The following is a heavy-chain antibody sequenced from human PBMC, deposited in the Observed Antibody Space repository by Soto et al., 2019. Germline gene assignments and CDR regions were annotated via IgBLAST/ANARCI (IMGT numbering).Heavy chain of an antibody. CDR1: GYTFTSYA. Sequence: ASVKVSCKASGYTFTSYAMHWVRQAPGQRLEWMGWINPNSGGTNYAQKFQGWVTMTRDTSISTAYMELSRLRSDDTAVYYCARGDGNSALIDYWGQGTLVTVSS. D-gene: IGHD4-4*01. CDR3: ARGDGNSALIDY. V-gene: IGHV1-2*04. J-gene: IGHJ4*02. CDR2: INPNSGGT.